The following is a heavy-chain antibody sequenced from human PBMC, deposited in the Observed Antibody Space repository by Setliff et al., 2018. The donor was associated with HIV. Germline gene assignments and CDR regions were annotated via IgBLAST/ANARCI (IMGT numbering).Heavy chain of an antibody. CDR1: SGSISSGSYY. Sequence: SETLSLTCTVSSGSISSGSYYWSWIRQPAGKGLEWIGHIYASGSTNYNPSLKSRVTISVDTSKNQFSLKLSSVTAADTAVYHCARRNSGWYDAFDIWGQGTMVTVSS. D-gene: IGHD6-19*01. CDR3: ARRNSGWYDAFDI. J-gene: IGHJ3*02. CDR2: IYASGST. V-gene: IGHV4-61*09.